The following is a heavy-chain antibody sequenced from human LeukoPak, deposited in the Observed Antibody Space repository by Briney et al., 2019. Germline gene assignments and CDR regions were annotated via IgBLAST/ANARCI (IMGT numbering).Heavy chain of an antibody. CDR3: ARDPYSSGWYASDY. J-gene: IGHJ4*02. CDR2: IYYSGST. V-gene: IGHV4-39*07. Sequence: SETLSLTCTVSGGSISNSGYYWGWIRQPPGKGLEWIGNIYYSGSTYYNPSLKSRVSISIDTSKNLFSLKLSSVTAADTAVYYCARDPYSSGWYASDYWGQGTLVTVSS. D-gene: IGHD6-19*01. CDR1: GGSISNSGYY.